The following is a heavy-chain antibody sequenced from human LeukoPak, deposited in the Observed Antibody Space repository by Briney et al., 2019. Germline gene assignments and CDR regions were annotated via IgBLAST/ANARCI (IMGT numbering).Heavy chain of an antibody. D-gene: IGHD6-13*01. Sequence: GGSLRLSCAASGFTFSSYGMHWVRQAPGKGLEWVSSVSDSGGGTSYADSVKGRFTISRDNAKNSLYLQMNSLRAEDTAVYYCARESRGIADYWGQGTLVTVSS. CDR3: ARESRGIADY. J-gene: IGHJ4*02. CDR1: GFTFSSYG. V-gene: IGHV3-21*04. CDR2: VSDSGGGT.